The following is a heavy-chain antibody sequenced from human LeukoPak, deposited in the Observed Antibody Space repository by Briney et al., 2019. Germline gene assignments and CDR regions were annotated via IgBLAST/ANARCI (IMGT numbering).Heavy chain of an antibody. V-gene: IGHV1-2*02. D-gene: IGHD6-19*01. CDR3: ARTGIAVAGTPRAYDY. Sequence: ASVKVSCKASGYTFTGYYMHWVRQAPGQGLEWMGWINPNSGGTNYAQKFQGRVTMTRDTSISTAYMELSRLRSDDTAVYYCARTGIAVAGTPRAYDYWGQGTLVTVSS. CDR2: INPNSGGT. CDR1: GYTFTGYY. J-gene: IGHJ4*02.